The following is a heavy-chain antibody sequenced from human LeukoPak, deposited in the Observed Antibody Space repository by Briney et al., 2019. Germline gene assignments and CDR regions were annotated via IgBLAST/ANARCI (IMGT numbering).Heavy chain of an antibody. CDR2: TYNSDSNT. CDR3: ARGHYGLDV. CDR1: GFTFGDHY. J-gene: IGHJ6*02. Sequence: GEFLRLSCAASGFTFGDHYMSWIRQAPGKGLEWISYTYNSDSNTYYADSVKGRFTMSRDNAKNSGFLQMNSLRVEDTAVYFCARGHYGLDVWGQGTTVTVSS. V-gene: IGHV3-11*01.